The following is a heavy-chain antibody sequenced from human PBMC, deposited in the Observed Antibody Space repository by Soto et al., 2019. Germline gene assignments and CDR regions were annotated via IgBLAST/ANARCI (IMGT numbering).Heavy chain of an antibody. J-gene: IGHJ4*02. V-gene: IGHV3-7*03. CDR1: GFTFSGYW. CDR2: INQGGGEK. CDR3: ARDATLGLDC. Sequence: EVQLVESGGGLVQPGGSLRLSCAASGFTFSGYWMAWVRQAPGKGLEWVANINQGGGEKYHVDSVKGRFTISRDNAENSLYLQMNSLRAEDTAVYYCARDATLGLDCWGRGTLVTVSS. D-gene: IGHD3-16*01.